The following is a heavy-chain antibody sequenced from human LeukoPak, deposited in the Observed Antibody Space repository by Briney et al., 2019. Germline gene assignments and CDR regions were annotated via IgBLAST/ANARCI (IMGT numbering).Heavy chain of an antibody. Sequence: SETLSLTCTVSGGSISSYYWSWIRQPSGKGLEWIGYIYYSGSTKYNPSLKSRVTISVDTSKNQFSLKLSSVTAADTAVYYCARGSWELRVGFDYWGQGTLVTVSS. J-gene: IGHJ4*02. CDR1: GGSISSYY. D-gene: IGHD1-26*01. V-gene: IGHV4-59*01. CDR3: ARGSWELRVGFDY. CDR2: IYYSGST.